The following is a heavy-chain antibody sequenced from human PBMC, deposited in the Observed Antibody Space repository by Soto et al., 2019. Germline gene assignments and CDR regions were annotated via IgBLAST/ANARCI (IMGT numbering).Heavy chain of an antibody. CDR1: GFTFSSYA. V-gene: IGHV3-23*01. J-gene: IGHJ6*02. CDR2: ISGSGGST. CDR3: AKDIPVGTVTTYYYSGMDV. Sequence: GGSLRLSCAASGFTFSSYAMSWVRQAPGKGLEWVSAISGSGGSTYYADSVKGRFTISRDNSKNTLYLQMNRVRAEDTAVYFCAKDIPVGTVTTYYYSGMDVWGQGTTVTVSS. D-gene: IGHD4-17*01.